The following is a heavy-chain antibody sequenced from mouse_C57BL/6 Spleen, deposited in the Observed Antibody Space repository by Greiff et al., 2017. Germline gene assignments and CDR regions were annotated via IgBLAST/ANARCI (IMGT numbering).Heavy chain of an antibody. CDR2: IWGGGST. D-gene: IGHD2-10*01. V-gene: IGHV2-9*01. CDR3: AKQGPTGYAMDY. J-gene: IGHJ4*01. Sequence: QVQLKESGPGLVAPSQSLSITCTVSGFSLTSYGVDWVRQPPGKGLEWLGVIWGGGSTNYNSAPMSSLSISKDNSKSPAFLKMNSRQTDETAGDYCAKQGPTGYAMDYWGQGTSVTVSS. CDR1: GFSLTSYG.